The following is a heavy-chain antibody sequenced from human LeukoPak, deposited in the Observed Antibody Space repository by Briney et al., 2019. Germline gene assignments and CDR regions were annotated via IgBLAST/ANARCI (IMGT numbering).Heavy chain of an antibody. CDR2: IYYSGNT. D-gene: IGHD1-14*01. CDR3: ARVGTGDFDY. V-gene: IGHV4-59*01. J-gene: IGHJ4*02. CDR1: GGSISTYY. Sequence: SETLSLTCTVSGGSISTYYWSWIRQPPGKGLEWIGYIYYSGNTNYNPSFKSRVTISVDTSKNQFSLKLSSVTAADTAVYYCARVGTGDFDYWGQGTLVTVSS.